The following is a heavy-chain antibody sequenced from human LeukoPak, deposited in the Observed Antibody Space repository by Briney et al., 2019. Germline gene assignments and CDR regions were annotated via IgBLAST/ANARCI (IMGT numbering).Heavy chain of an antibody. CDR3: ARTGGSSEYYFDY. J-gene: IGHJ4*02. CDR1: GFTVSSNY. V-gene: IGHV3-53*01. D-gene: IGHD2-15*01. Sequence: GGSLRLSCAASGFTVSSNYMSWVRQAPGKGLEWVSVIYSGGSTYYADSVKGRSTISRDNSKNTLYLQMNSLRAEDTAVYYCARTGGSSEYYFDYWGQGTLVTVSS. CDR2: IYSGGST.